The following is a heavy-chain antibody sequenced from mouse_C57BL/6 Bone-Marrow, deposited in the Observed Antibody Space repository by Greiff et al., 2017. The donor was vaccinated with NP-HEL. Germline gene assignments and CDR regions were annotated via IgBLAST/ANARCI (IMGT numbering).Heavy chain of an antibody. D-gene: IGHD5-1*01. Sequence: EVKLVESGGGLVKPGGSLKLSCAASGFTFSDYGMHWVRQAPEKGLEWVAYISSGSSTIYYADKVKGRFTISRDNAKNTLFLQMTSLRSEDTAMYYCARTYLFAYWGQGTLVTVSA. CDR3: ARTYLFAY. CDR1: GFTFSDYG. CDR2: ISSGSSTI. V-gene: IGHV5-17*01. J-gene: IGHJ3*01.